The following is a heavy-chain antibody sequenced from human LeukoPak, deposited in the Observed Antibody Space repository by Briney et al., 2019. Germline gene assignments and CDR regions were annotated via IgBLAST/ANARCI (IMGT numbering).Heavy chain of an antibody. J-gene: IGHJ3*02. Sequence: GGSLRLSCAASGFTFSSYAMSWVRQAPGKGLEWVSAISGSGGSTYYADSVKGRFTISRDNSKNTLYLQMNSLRAEDTAVYYCAKALSTPLKYCSSTSCWHDAFDIWGQGTMVTVSS. CDR2: ISGSGGST. CDR1: GFTFSSYA. V-gene: IGHV3-23*01. D-gene: IGHD2-2*01. CDR3: AKALSTPLKYCSSTSCWHDAFDI.